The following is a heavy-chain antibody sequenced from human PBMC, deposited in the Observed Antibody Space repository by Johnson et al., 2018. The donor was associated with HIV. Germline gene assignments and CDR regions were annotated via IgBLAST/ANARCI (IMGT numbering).Heavy chain of an antibody. J-gene: IGHJ3*02. V-gene: IGHV3-66*01. CDR3: ARDSYGWAFDI. CDR2: IYSGGST. CDR1: GFTVSSNY. Sequence: VQLVESGGGVVQPGRSLRLSCAASGFTVSSNYMSWVRQAPGKGLEWVSVIYSGGSTYYADSVKGRFTISRDNSKNTLYLQMNSLRAEDTAVYYCARDSYGWAFDIWGQGTMVTVSS. D-gene: IGHD2-15*01.